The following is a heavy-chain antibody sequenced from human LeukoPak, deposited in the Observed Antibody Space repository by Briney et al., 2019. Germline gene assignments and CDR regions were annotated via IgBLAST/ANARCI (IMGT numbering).Heavy chain of an antibody. CDR1: GGSFSGYY. CDR2: INHSGST. V-gene: IGHV4-34*01. J-gene: IGHJ4*02. Sequence: SSESLSLTCAVYGGSFSGYYWSWIRQPPGKGLEWIGEINHSGSTNYNPSLKSRVIISVDTSKNQFSLKLSSVTAADTAVYYCARRESNYSRSSRRYFDYWGQGTLVTVSS. D-gene: IGHD6-6*01. CDR3: ARRESNYSRSSRRYFDY.